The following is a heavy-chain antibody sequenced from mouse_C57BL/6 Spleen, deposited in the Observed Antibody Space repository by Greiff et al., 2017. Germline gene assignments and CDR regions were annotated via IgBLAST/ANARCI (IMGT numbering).Heavy chain of an antibody. D-gene: IGHD2-2*01. CDR3: ARHDYYGYDGPSY. CDR2: IWSDGST. J-gene: IGHJ3*01. Sequence: VQLQQSGPGLVAPSQSLSITCTVSGFSLTSYGVPWVRQPPGKGLEWLVVIWSDGSTTYNSALKSRLSISKDNSKSQVFLKMNSLQTDDTAMYYCARHDYYGYDGPSYWGQGTLVTVSA. V-gene: IGHV2-6-1*01. CDR1: GFSLTSYG.